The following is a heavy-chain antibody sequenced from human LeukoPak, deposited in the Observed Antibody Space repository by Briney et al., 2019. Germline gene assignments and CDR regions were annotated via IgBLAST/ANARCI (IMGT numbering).Heavy chain of an antibody. CDR3: AKDQGWGYRDGWTVDY. Sequence: PGGSLRLSCAASGFTFSSYGMHWVRQAPGKGLEWVSAISGSGGSTYYADSVKGRFTISRDNSKNTLYLQMNSLRAEDTAVYYCAKDQGWGYRDGWTVDYWGQGTLVTVSS. D-gene: IGHD5-24*01. CDR1: GFTFSSYG. CDR2: ISGSGGST. V-gene: IGHV3-23*01. J-gene: IGHJ4*02.